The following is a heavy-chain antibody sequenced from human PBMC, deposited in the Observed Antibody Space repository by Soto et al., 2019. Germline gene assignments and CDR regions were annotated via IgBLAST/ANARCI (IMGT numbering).Heavy chain of an antibody. CDR3: ARSSDMVVRGLSFMDV. D-gene: IGHD3-10*01. V-gene: IGHV4-4*02. CDR1: GGSISSSNW. Sequence: SETLSLTCAVSGGSISSSNWWSWVRQPPGKGLEWIGEIYHSGSTNYNPSLKSRVTMSVDTSKNQFSLKLSSVTAADTAVYYCARSSDMVVRGLSFMDVWGQGTTVTVSS. CDR2: IYHSGST. J-gene: IGHJ6*02.